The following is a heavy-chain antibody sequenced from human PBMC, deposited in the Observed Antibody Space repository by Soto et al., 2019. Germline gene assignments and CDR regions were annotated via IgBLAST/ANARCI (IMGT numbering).Heavy chain of an antibody. CDR3: ARERLEWLLSD. Sequence: SVEGSCKASGGTFSSYAISWVRQAPGQGLEWMGGIIPIFGTANYAQKFQGRVTITADESTSTAYMELSSLRSEDTAVYYCARERLEWLLSDWGQGTLVTVSS. D-gene: IGHD3-3*01. CDR1: GGTFSSYA. CDR2: IIPIFGTA. V-gene: IGHV1-69*13. J-gene: IGHJ4*02.